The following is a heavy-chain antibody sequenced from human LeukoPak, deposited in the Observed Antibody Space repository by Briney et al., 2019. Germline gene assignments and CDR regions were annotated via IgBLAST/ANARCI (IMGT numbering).Heavy chain of an antibody. CDR3: ATDPPVRGVIGYYYYGMDV. CDR2: TNPNSGNT. CDR1: GYTFTSYD. D-gene: IGHD3-10*01. V-gene: IGHV1-8*01. J-gene: IGHJ6*02. Sequence: ASVRVSCKASGYTFTSYDISWVRQATGQGLEWMGWTNPNSGNTGYAQKFQGSVTMTEDTSTDTAYMELSSLRSEDTAVYYCATDPPVRGVIGYYYYGMDVWGQGTTVTVSS.